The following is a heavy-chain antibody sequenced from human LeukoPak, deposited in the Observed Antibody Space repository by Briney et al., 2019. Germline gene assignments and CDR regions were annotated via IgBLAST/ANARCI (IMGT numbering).Heavy chain of an antibody. V-gene: IGHV3-20*04. J-gene: IGHJ2*01. CDR2: INWSGVST. CDR1: GFTFDDYA. CDR3: AKGKDTLNPYWYFDV. Sequence: GGSLRLSCAASGFTFDDYAMSRVRQVPGKGLEWVSGINWSGVSTGYADSVKGRFTISRDNTKNSLFLQMNSLRAEDTAFYYCAKGKDTLNPYWYFDVWGRGTLVTVSS. D-gene: IGHD2-15*01.